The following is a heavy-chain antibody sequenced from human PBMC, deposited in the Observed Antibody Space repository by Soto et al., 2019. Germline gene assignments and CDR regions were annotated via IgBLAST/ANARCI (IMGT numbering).Heavy chain of an antibody. Sequence: PGGSLRLSCAASGFTFSVSAMHWVRQASGKGLEWVGRVRSKANSYATEYAASVKGRFTISRDDSKNTAYLEMNSLKTEDTAVYYCTKDIGVWGQGTTVTVSS. J-gene: IGHJ6*02. V-gene: IGHV3-73*01. CDR3: TKDIGV. D-gene: IGHD2-15*01. CDR2: VRSKANSYAT. CDR1: GFTFSVSA.